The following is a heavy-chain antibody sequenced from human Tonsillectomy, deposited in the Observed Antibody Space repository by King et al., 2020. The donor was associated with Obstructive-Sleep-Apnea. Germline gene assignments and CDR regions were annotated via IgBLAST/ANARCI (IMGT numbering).Heavy chain of an antibody. CDR2: ISYSVST. Sequence: QLHESGPGLVKPSQTLSLTCAVSGGSISSGGYSCSWLRQPPGKGLEWIGDISYSVSTYYNPSLKSRVTVSLDRSKNQCSLKLSPVTAADTAVYYCARNGVYGGNSLEYWGQGTLVTVSS. J-gene: IGHJ4*02. CDR3: ARNGVYGGNSLEY. V-gene: IGHV4-30-4*07. CDR1: GGSISSGGYS. D-gene: IGHD4-23*01.